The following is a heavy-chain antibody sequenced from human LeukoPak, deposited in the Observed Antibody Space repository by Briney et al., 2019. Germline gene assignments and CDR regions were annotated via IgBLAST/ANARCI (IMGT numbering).Heavy chain of an antibody. CDR3: ARKRLYGDYAMRHYGMDV. Sequence: SETLSLTCAVYGGSFSGYYWSWIRQPPGKGLEWIGEINHSGSTNYNPSLKSRVTISVDTSKNQFSLKLSSVTAADTAVYYCARKRLYGDYAMRHYGMDVWGQGTTVTVS. D-gene: IGHD4-17*01. J-gene: IGHJ6*02. CDR2: INHSGST. V-gene: IGHV4-34*01. CDR1: GGSFSGYY.